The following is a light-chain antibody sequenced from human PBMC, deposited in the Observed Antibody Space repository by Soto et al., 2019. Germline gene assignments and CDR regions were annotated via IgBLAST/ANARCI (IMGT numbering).Light chain of an antibody. CDR2: KAS. V-gene: IGKV1-5*03. CDR1: QTISSW. CDR3: QLYKCYSEA. J-gene: IGKJ1*01. Sequence: DIQMTQSPSTLSGSVGDRVTITCRASQTISSWLAWYQQKPGTAPKLLIYKASTLKSGVPSRFSGSGSGTEFTLTSSSLQPDDFASYYCQLYKCYSEAFGQGTKVELK.